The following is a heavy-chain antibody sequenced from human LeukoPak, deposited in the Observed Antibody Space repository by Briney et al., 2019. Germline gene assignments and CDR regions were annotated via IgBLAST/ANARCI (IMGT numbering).Heavy chain of an antibody. CDR2: INPSGGST. Sequence: ASVKVSCKAFGYTFTSYYMHWVRQAPGRGLEWMGIINPSGGSTSYAQKFQGRVTMTRDTSTSTVYMELSSLRSEDTAVYYCARESDIHYDILTGYYLPFSAFDIWGQGTMVTVSS. D-gene: IGHD3-9*01. CDR3: ARESDIHYDILTGYYLPFSAFDI. V-gene: IGHV1-46*01. J-gene: IGHJ3*02. CDR1: GYTFTSYY.